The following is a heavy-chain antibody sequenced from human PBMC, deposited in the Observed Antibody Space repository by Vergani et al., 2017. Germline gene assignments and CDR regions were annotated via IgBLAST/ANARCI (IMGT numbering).Heavy chain of an antibody. Sequence: QVQLVQSGAEVKKPGASVKVSCKASGYTFTSYAMHWVRQAPGQRLEWMGWINTGNGNTKYSQKFQGRVTITRDTSASTAYMELSSLRSEDTAVYYCARWSIAVAGIGDYWGQGTLVTVSS. CDR3: ARWSIAVAGIGDY. D-gene: IGHD6-19*01. CDR2: INTGNGNT. J-gene: IGHJ4*02. V-gene: IGHV1-3*04. CDR1: GYTFTSYA.